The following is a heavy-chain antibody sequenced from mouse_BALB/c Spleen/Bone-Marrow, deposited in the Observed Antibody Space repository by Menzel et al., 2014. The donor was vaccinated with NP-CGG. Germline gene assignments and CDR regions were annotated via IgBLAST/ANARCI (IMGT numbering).Heavy chain of an antibody. CDR1: GFSLSSFG. J-gene: IGHJ3*01. Sequence: VMLVESGPGLVAPSQSLSITCTASGFSLSSFGIHWVRQPPGKGLEWLGVIWAGGSTNYDSAFMSRLTICKDDSKSQVFLKMSSLQTDDTAMYYCATYYRYDGAYWGQGTLVTVSA. D-gene: IGHD2-14*01. CDR3: ATYYRYDGAY. CDR2: IWAGGST. V-gene: IGHV2-9*02.